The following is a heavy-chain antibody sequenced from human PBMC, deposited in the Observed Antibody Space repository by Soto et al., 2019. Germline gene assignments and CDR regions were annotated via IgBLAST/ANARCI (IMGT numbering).Heavy chain of an antibody. CDR1: GYTFTSYA. CDR2: VDTGNGNT. Sequence: QVQLVQSGAEVKKPGASVKVSCKASGYTFTSYAIHWVRQAPGQSLEWMGWVDTGNGNTKYSQKFQGRVTITRETCANTDYMEMSRRRSEDTAVYYCARDAKWDPGGVEGQQDDYFDYWGQGTLVTVSS. D-gene: IGHD1-26*01. CDR3: ARDAKWDPGGVEGQQDDYFDY. J-gene: IGHJ4*02. V-gene: IGHV1-3*04.